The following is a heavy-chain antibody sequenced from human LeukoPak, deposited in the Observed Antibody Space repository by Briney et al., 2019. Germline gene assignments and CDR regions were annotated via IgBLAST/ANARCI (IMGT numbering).Heavy chain of an antibody. Sequence: SETLSLTCAVYGGSFSGHYWSWIRQPPGKGLEWIGEINHSGSTNYNPPLKSRVTISVDTSKNQFSLKLSSVTAADTAVYYCARGSDYYYYGMDVWGQGTTVTVSS. CDR2: INHSGST. CDR3: ARGSDYYYYGMDV. J-gene: IGHJ6*02. CDR1: GGSFSGHY. V-gene: IGHV4-34*01.